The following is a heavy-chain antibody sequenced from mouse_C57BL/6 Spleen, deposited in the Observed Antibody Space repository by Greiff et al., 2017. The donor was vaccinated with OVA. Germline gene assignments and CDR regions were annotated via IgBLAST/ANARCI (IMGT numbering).Heavy chain of an antibody. CDR1: GYTFTSYW. D-gene: IGHD1-1*01. Sequence: QVQLQQPGTELVKPGASVKLSCKASGYTFTSYWMHWVKQRPGQGLEWIGNINPSNGGTNYNEKFKSKATLTVDKSSSTAYMPLSSLKSEDSGVYYCERGVDTVVPWDDWGQGTTLTVSS. CDR2: INPSNGGT. J-gene: IGHJ2*01. CDR3: ERGVDTVVPWDD. V-gene: IGHV1-53*01.